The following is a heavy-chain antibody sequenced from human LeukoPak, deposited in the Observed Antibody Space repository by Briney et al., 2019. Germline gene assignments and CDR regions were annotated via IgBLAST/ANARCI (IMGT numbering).Heavy chain of an antibody. CDR2: IWYDGSNK. Sequence: PGRSLRLSCAASGFTFSSYGMHWVRRAPGKGLEWVAVIWYDGSNKYYADSVKGRFTISRDNSKNTLYLQMNSLRAEDTAVYYCARDGEGYSIVVVPAAPYYYGMDVWGQGTTVTVSS. CDR1: GFTFSSYG. J-gene: IGHJ6*02. CDR3: ARDGEGYSIVVVPAAPYYYGMDV. D-gene: IGHD2-2*01. V-gene: IGHV3-33*01.